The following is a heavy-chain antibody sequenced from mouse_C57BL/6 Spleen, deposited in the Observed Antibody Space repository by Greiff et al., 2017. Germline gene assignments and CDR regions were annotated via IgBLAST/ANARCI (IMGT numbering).Heavy chain of an antibody. D-gene: IGHD1-1*01. CDR1: GYSFTGYY. Sequence: VQLQQSGPELVKPGASVKISCKASGYSFTGYYMHWVKQSHGNILDWIGYIYPYNGVSSYNQKFKGKATLTVDKSSSTAYMERRSLTSEDSAVYYCAREESYSRYLYFDVWGTGTTVTVSS. CDR3: AREESYSRYLYFDV. J-gene: IGHJ1*03. V-gene: IGHV1-31*01. CDR2: IYPYNGVS.